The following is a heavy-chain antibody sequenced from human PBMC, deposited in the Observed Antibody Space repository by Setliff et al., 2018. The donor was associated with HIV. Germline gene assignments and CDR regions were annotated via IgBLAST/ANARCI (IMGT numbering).Heavy chain of an antibody. CDR1: TYTFSSYV. D-gene: IGHD2-15*01. V-gene: IGHV1-18*01. J-gene: IGHJ3*02. CDR3: ATQRDIVMVPGQGGFDI. Sequence: ASVKVSCKASTYTFSSYVINWVRQAPGQGLEWMGRISVYNGNTIYAQKLQGRVIMTTDTSTSTAYMELRSLRSDDTALYYCATQRDIVMVPGQGGFDIWAQGTMVTVSS. CDR2: ISVYNGNT.